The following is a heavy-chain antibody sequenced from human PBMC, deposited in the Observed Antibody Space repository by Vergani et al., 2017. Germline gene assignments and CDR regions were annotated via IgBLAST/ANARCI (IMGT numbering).Heavy chain of an antibody. Sequence: EVQLVESGGGLIQPGGSLRLSCAASGFTVSSNYMSWVRQAPGKGLEWVSVIYSGGSTYYADSVKGRFTISRDNSKNTLYLQMNSLRAEDTAVYYCAREYCSSTSCYWGNWGQGTLVTVSS. D-gene: IGHD2-2*01. CDR1: GFTVSSNY. J-gene: IGHJ4*02. V-gene: IGHV3-53*01. CDR2: IYSGGST. CDR3: AREYCSSTSCYWGN.